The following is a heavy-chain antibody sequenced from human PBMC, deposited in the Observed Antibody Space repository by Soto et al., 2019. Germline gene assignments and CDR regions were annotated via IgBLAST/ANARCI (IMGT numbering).Heavy chain of an antibody. D-gene: IGHD3-3*01. CDR1: GGSISSYY. J-gene: IGHJ4*02. Sequence: PSETLSLTCTVSGGSISSYYLSWIRQPPGKGLEWIGYIYYSGSTNYNPSLKSRVTISVDTSKNQFSLKLSSVTAADTAVYYCARHEQWSGYFFYFDYWGQGTLVTVSS. CDR3: ARHEQWSGYFFYFDY. CDR2: IYYSGST. V-gene: IGHV4-59*08.